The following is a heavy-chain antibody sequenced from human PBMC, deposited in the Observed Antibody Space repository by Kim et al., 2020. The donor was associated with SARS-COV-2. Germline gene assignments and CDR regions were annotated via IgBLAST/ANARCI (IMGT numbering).Heavy chain of an antibody. CDR3: VRDGYSGHDLAFDI. CDR2: IKEDGSEK. D-gene: IGHD5-12*01. J-gene: IGHJ3*02. V-gene: IGHV3-7*03. Sequence: VGSLRLSCEASGSTFSSYWMSWVRQAPGKGLEWVANIKEDGSEKYYVDSVKGRLTISRDNAKNSLYLHMDSLRAGDTAVYYCVRDGYSGHDLAFDIWGPGTMVTVSS. CDR1: GSTFSSYW.